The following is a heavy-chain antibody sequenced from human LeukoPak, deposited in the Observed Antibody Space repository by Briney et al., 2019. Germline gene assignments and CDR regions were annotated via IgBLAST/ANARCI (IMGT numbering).Heavy chain of an antibody. D-gene: IGHD4-17*01. V-gene: IGHV3-73*01. CDR2: IRSNANTDTT. CDR1: GFTFSGSA. J-gene: IGHJ6*03. Sequence: GGAVRLSCAASGFTFSGSAMHGVRQASGKGLEGVGRIRSNANTDTTSYAASVKGRFTISRDDSNNTAYLQMNSLKTEDTAVYYCTRRVPDGALDLMDVWGKGTTVTVSS. CDR3: TRRVPDGALDLMDV.